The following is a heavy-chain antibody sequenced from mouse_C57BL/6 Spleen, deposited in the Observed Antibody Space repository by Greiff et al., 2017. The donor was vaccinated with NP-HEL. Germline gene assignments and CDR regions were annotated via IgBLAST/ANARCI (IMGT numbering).Heavy chain of an antibody. CDR1: GFNIKDDY. Sequence: EVKLQESGAELVRPGASVKLSCTASGFNIKDDYMHWVKQRPEQGLEWIGWIDPENGDTEYASKFQGKATITADTSSNTAYLQLSSLTSEDTAVYYCTRHHDVKAMDYWGQGTSVTVSS. J-gene: IGHJ4*01. CDR3: TRHHDVKAMDY. D-gene: IGHD2-12*01. V-gene: IGHV14-4*01. CDR2: IDPENGDT.